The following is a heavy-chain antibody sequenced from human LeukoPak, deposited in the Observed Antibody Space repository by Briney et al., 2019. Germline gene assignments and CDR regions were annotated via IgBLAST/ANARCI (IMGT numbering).Heavy chain of an antibody. CDR1: GFTFGEYG. CDR2: ISWDGGST. CDR3: AKDKRDYGSGEGPYYYYYYMDV. V-gene: IGHV3-43D*03. D-gene: IGHD3-10*01. Sequence: GGSLRLSCVGSGFTFGEYGMHWVRQVPGKGLEWVSLISWDGGSTYYADSVKGRFTISRDNSKNSLYLQMNSLRAEDTALYYCAKDKRDYGSGEGPYYYYYYMDVWGKGTTVTVSS. J-gene: IGHJ6*03.